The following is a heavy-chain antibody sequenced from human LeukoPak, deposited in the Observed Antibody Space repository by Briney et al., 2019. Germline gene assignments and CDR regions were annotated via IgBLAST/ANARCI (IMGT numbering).Heavy chain of an antibody. CDR1: GYSISSGYY. CDR2: FYDSGNT. V-gene: IGHV4-38-2*02. Sequence: SETLSLTCTVSGYSISSGYYWGWIRQPPGKGLEWIGSFYDSGNTYYNPSLKSRVTISVDTSKNQFSLKLSSVTAADTAVYYCARAYQLLGYCSGGSCYSGAFDIWGQGTMVTVSS. CDR3: ARAYQLLGYCSGGSCYSGAFDI. D-gene: IGHD2-15*01. J-gene: IGHJ3*02.